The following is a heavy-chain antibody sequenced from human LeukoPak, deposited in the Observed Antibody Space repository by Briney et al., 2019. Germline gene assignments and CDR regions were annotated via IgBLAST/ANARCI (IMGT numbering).Heavy chain of an antibody. V-gene: IGHV4-34*01. CDR1: GGSFSGYY. CDR3: ARDRSKRISGGTRYYFDY. Sequence: PSETLSLTCAVYGGSFSGYYWSWIRQPPGKGLEWIGEINHSGSTNYNPSLKSRVTISVDTSKNQFSLKLSSVTAADTAVYYCARDRSKRISGGTRYYFDYWGQGTLVTVSS. D-gene: IGHD1/OR15-1a*01. J-gene: IGHJ4*02. CDR2: INHSGST.